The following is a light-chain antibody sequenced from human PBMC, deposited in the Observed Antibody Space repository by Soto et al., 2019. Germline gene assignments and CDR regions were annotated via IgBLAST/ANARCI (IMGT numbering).Light chain of an antibody. CDR1: QSVLYSSTNKNY. V-gene: IGKV4-1*01. CDR2: WAS. CDR3: QQYYSTPQNT. J-gene: IGKJ2*01. Sequence: DIVMTQSPDSLAVSLGERATINCKSSQSVLYSSTNKNYLAWYQQKPGQPPKLLIYWASTRESGVPDRFSGSGSVTDFTLTISSLQAEDVAVYYCQQYYSTPQNTFGQGTKLEIK.